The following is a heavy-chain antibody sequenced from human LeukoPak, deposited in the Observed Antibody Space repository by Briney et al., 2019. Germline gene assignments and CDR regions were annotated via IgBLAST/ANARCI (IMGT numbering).Heavy chain of an antibody. J-gene: IGHJ4*02. V-gene: IGHV1-2*02. CDR2: INPNSGGT. Sequence: ASVKVSCKASGYTFTGYYMHWVRQAPGQGLEWMGWINPNSGGTNYAQKLQGRVTMTTDTSTSTAYMELRSLRSDDTAVYYCARGFHTYYYDSSGPNAGYWGQGTLVTVSS. CDR1: GYTFTGYY. CDR3: ARGFHTYYYDSSGPNAGY. D-gene: IGHD3-22*01.